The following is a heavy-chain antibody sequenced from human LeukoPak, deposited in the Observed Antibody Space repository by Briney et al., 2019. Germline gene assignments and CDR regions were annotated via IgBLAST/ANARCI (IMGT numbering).Heavy chain of an antibody. CDR1: GGSFSGYY. CDR3: ARRDYFDY. J-gene: IGHJ4*02. V-gene: IGHV4-34*01. CDR2: INHSGST. Sequence: NPSETLSLTCAGYGGSFSGYYWSWIRQPPGKGLEWIGEINHSGSTNYNPSLKSRVTISVDTSKNQFSLKLSSVTAADTAVYYCARRDYFDYWGQGTLVTVSS.